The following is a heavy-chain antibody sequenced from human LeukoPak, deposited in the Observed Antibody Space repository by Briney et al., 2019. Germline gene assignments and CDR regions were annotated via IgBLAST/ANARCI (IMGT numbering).Heavy chain of an antibody. CDR3: ARGRTSGIIEY. CDR2: INSDGSTT. D-gene: IGHD6-19*01. V-gene: IGHV3-74*01. CDR1: GFTFSSYW. Sequence: PGGSLRLSCAASGFTFSSYWMHWVRQAPGKGLMWVSRINSDGSTTSYADSVKGRFTISRDNAKNTLYLQMNSLRAEDTAVYYCARGRTSGIIEYWGQGTLVTVSS. J-gene: IGHJ4*02.